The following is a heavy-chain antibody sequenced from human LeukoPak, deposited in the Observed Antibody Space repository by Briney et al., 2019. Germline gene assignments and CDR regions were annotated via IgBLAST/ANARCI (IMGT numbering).Heavy chain of an antibody. CDR3: ASWVGSSYNDY. CDR1: GYTFTSYG. CDR2: ISGYNGNT. D-gene: IGHD1-14*01. V-gene: IGHV1-18*01. J-gene: IGHJ4*02. Sequence: GASVKVSCKASGYTFTSYGISWVRQAPGRGLEWMGWISGYNGNTHYAQRFQGRVTMTTDTSTSTAYMELRSLRSDDTAMYYCASWVGSSYNDYWGQGTLVTVSS.